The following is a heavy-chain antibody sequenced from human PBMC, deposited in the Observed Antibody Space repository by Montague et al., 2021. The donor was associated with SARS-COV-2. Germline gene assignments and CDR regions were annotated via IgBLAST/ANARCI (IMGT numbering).Heavy chain of an antibody. D-gene: IGHD3-22*01. Sequence: SLSLSFSASGFPFSTYDMHWLRQAAGKGLEWVSYISSSGITLYYADSVKGRFTISRDNAKNLLYLQMNSLRDEDTAVYYCARDNYYYDPIGYRDYWGQGTLVTVSS. J-gene: IGHJ4*02. V-gene: IGHV3-48*03. CDR2: ISSSGITL. CDR3: ARDNYYYDPIGYRDY. CDR1: GFPFSTYD.